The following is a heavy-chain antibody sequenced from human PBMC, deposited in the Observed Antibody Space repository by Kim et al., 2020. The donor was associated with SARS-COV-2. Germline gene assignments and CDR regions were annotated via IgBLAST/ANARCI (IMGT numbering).Heavy chain of an antibody. CDR1: GFTFKNSW. CDR2: MNKDGSQK. V-gene: IGHV3-7*03. CDR3: AEEASAESV. Sequence: GGSLRLSCTPSGFTFKNSWLNWVRQAPGKGLEWVANMNKDGSQKNYVDSVKGRFTISTDSAKKSLYLEMNSLRVEDTAVYYCAEEASAESVWGQGILVTV. J-gene: IGHJ4*02.